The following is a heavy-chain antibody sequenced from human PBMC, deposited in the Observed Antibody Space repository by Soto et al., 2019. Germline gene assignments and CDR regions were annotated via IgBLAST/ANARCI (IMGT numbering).Heavy chain of an antibody. CDR3: ARFRQRGLQFRLDFDD. D-gene: IGHD5-12*01. J-gene: IGHJ4*01. V-gene: IGHV4-34*01. CDR2: INHSGST. Sequence: SETLSLTCAVYGGSFSGSYWSWIRQPPGKGLEWIGEINHSGSTNYNPSLKSRVTISVDTSKNQFSLKLSSVTAADTAVYYCARFRQRGLQFRLDFDDWGQGTLVTVSS. CDR1: GGSFSGSY.